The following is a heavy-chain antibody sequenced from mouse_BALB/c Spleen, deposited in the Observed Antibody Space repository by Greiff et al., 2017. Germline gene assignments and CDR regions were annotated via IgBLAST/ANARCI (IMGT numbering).Heavy chain of an antibody. D-gene: IGHD2-1*01. CDR1: GFNIKDYY. Sequence: EVKLMESGAELVRSGASVKLSCTASGFNIKDYYMHWVKQRPEQGLEWIGWIDPENGDTEYAPKFQGKATMTADTSSNTAYLQLSSLTSEDTAVYYCNAGDGNQDLADWGQGTLVTVA. CDR3: NAGDGNQDLAD. CDR2: IDPENGDT. V-gene: IGHV14-4*02. J-gene: IGHJ3*01.